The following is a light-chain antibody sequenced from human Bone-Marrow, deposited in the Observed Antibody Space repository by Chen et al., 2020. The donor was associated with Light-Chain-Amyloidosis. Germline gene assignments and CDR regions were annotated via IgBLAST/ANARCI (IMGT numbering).Light chain of an antibody. CDR3: QQYINWPSIT. CDR1: QSVSGN. CDR2: GTS. Sequence: EIVLTQSPATLSLSPGEGATLSCTASQSVSGNLAWYQQKPGQAPRLLIYGTSTRATGIPARFSGSGSGTEFTLIIGSLQSEDSAVYYCQQYINWPSITFGQGTRLDIK. V-gene: IGKV3-15*01. J-gene: IGKJ5*01.